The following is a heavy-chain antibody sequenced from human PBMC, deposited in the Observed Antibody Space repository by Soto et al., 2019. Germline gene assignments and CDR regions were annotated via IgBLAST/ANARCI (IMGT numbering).Heavy chain of an antibody. J-gene: IGHJ6*02. CDR3: ARGRMVRGVNYYYYYGMDV. D-gene: IGHD3-10*01. CDR1: GYTFTSYD. Sequence: GASVKVSCNASGYTFTSYDINWVRQATGQGLEWMGWMNPNSGNTGYAQKFQGRVTMTRNTSISTAYMELSSLRSEDTAVYYCARGRMVRGVNYYYYYGMDVWGQGTTVTVSS. V-gene: IGHV1-8*01. CDR2: MNPNSGNT.